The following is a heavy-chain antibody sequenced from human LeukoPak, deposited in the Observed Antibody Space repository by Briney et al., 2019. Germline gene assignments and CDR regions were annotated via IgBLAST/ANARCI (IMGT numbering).Heavy chain of an antibody. Sequence: ASVKVSCKASGGTFSSYAISWVRQAPGQGLEWMGGIIPIFGTANYAQKFQGRVTITADESTSTAYMELSSLRSEDTAVYYCARVGRLGAARLDYWGQGTLVTVSS. V-gene: IGHV1-69*13. CDR2: IIPIFGTA. J-gene: IGHJ4*02. CDR3: ARVGRLGAARLDY. CDR1: GGTFSSYA. D-gene: IGHD6-6*01.